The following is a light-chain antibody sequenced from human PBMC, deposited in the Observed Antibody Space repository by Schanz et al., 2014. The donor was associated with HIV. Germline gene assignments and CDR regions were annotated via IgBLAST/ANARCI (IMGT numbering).Light chain of an antibody. CDR2: EVS. CDR3: QSYDSSLSAL. CDR1: SSDVGGYNY. J-gene: IGLJ2*01. Sequence: QSALTQPASASGSPGQSVTISCTGTSSDVGGYNYVSWYQQHPGKAPKLMIYEVSKRPSGVSNRFSGSKSGTSASLAITGLQAEDEADYYCQSYDSSLSALFGGGTKLTVL. V-gene: IGLV2-8*01.